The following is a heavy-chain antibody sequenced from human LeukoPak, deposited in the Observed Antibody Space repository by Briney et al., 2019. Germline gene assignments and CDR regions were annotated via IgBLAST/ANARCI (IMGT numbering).Heavy chain of an antibody. CDR2: MNPNSGNT. CDR1: GYTFTSYG. V-gene: IGHV1-8*02. CDR3: ARKGNDFWSGYYPHYYYYYGMDV. D-gene: IGHD3-3*01. Sequence: ASVKVSCKASGYTFTSYGINWVRQATGQGLEWMGWMNPNSGNTGYTQKFQGRVTMTRNTSISTAYMELSSLRSEDTAVYYCARKGNDFWSGYYPHYYYYYGMDVWGQGTTVTVSS. J-gene: IGHJ6*02.